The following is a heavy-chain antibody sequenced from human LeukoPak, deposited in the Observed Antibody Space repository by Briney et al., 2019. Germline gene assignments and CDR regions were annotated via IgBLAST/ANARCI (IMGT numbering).Heavy chain of an antibody. CDR1: GGPISSYY. CDR2: IYYSGST. CDR3: ARHASYYYDSSGYPRMDV. V-gene: IGHV4-59*08. J-gene: IGHJ6*04. D-gene: IGHD3-22*01. Sequence: PSETLSLTCTVSGGPISSYYWSWIRQPPGKGLEWIGYIYYSGSTNYNPSLKSRVTISVDTSRNQFSLKLSSVTAADTAVYYCARHASYYYDSSGYPRMDVWGKGTTVTVSS.